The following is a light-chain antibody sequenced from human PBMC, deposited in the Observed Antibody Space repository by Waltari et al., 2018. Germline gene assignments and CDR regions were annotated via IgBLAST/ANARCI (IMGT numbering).Light chain of an antibody. Sequence: DIQLTQSPSFLSASVGDRVTISCRASQGITTYLAWYQQKPGKAPKLLIYGASTLQSGVPSRFSGSGSETEFTLTISSLQPEDFATYYCQQVASYPRTFGGGTKVEIK. CDR2: GAS. J-gene: IGKJ4*01. CDR1: QGITTY. CDR3: QQVASYPRT. V-gene: IGKV1-9*01.